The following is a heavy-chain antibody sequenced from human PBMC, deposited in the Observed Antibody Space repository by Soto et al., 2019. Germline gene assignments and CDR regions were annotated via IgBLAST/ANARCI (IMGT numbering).Heavy chain of an antibody. Sequence: QVQLVQSGAEVKKPGSSVKVSCKASGGTFSSYTISWVRQAPGQGLEWMGRIIPILGIAHYAQKFQGRVTITANKSTSTAYMELSSLRSEDTAVYYGERVIEGDDYGDSVEYWGQGTLVTVSS. V-gene: IGHV1-69*02. CDR1: GGTFSSYT. D-gene: IGHD4-17*01. CDR2: IIPILGIA. J-gene: IGHJ4*02. CDR3: ERVIEGDDYGDSVEY.